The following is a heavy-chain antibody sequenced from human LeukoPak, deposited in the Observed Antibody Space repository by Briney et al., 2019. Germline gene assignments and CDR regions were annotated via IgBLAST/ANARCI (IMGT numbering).Heavy chain of an antibody. CDR3: ASRQDYDILTGNYYFDY. Sequence: ASVKVSCKASGYTFTSYDINWVRQATGQGLEWMGWMNPNSGNTGYAQKFQGRVTMTRNTSISTAYMELSSLRSEDTAVYYCASRQDYDILTGNYYFDYWGQGTLVTVSS. CDR2: MNPNSGNT. CDR1: GYTFTSYD. V-gene: IGHV1-8*01. D-gene: IGHD3-9*01. J-gene: IGHJ4*02.